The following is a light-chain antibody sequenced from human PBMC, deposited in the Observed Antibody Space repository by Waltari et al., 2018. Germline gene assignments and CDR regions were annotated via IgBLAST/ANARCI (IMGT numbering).Light chain of an antibody. V-gene: IGKV1-39*01. CDR1: QVISTY. CDR3: QQSYSAPLA. Sequence: DTLMTQSPSSLSASVGDRVTTTCRASQVISTYVNWYQQTPGMAPNLLIFSSSTLHRGVSSRFSGSGSGTEFTLTISNLQPDDFATYYCQQSYSAPLAFGGGTKLDI. CDR2: SSS. J-gene: IGKJ4*01.